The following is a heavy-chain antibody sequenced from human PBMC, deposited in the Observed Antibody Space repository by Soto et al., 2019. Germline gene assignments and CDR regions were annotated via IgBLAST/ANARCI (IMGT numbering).Heavy chain of an antibody. CDR3: ARDHLILPAHDFFYGSDV. CDR2: IPQDGVDG. V-gene: IGHV3-7*03. D-gene: IGHD2-21*02. CDR1: GFTFSMYS. J-gene: IGHJ6*02. Sequence: GGSLRLSCEVSGFTFSMYSMSWVRQSPGKGLEWVAKIPQDGVDGHYADSVKGRFTISRDSGKNSLYLQLNNLRAEDTAVYYCARDHLILPAHDFFYGSDVWGRGATVTVSS.